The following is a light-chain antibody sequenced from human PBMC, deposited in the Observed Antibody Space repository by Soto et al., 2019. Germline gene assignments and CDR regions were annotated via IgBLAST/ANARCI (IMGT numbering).Light chain of an antibody. CDR3: QQYKSYSLT. V-gene: IGKV1-5*03. CDR2: KAS. Sequence: DIQMTQSPSTLSASVGDRVTITCRASQSISSWLAWYQQKPGKAPKLLIYKASSLESGVPSRFGGSGSGTEFTLTISSLQPDDFATYYCQQYKSYSLTCGGGTKVEIK. J-gene: IGKJ4*01. CDR1: QSISSW.